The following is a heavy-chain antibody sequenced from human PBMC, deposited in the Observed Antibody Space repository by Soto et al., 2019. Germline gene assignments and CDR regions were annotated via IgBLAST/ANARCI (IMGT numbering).Heavy chain of an antibody. V-gene: IGHV1-2*04. D-gene: IGHD2-21*02. J-gene: IGHJ6*02. Sequence: ASVKVSCKASGDTFSSHTISWVRQAPGQGLEWMGRIIPMLSVTNYAQKFQGWVTMTRDTSISTAYMELSRLRSDDTAVYYCARDLHAVVVTATRYYYYYGMDVWGQGTTVTVSS. CDR3: ARDLHAVVVTATRYYYYYGMDV. CDR2: IIPMLSVT. CDR1: GDTFSSHT.